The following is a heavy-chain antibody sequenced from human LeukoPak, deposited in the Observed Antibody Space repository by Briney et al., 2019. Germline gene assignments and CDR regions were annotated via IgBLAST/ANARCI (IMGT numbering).Heavy chain of an antibody. J-gene: IGHJ4*02. CDR2: IIPILGIA. Sequence: SVKVSCKASGGTFSSYTISWVRQAPGQGLEWMGRIIPILGIANYALKFQGRVTITADKSTSTAYMELSSLRSEDTAVYYCARDARYYYDSSGYYGYWGQGTLVTVSS. D-gene: IGHD3-22*01. V-gene: IGHV1-69*04. CDR3: ARDARYYYDSSGYYGY. CDR1: GGTFSSYT.